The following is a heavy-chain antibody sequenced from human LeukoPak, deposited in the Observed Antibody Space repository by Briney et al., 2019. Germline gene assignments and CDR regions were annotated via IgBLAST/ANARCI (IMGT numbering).Heavy chain of an antibody. CDR3: ARESKSSSFDY. J-gene: IGHJ4*02. CDR1: GGSISSYY. Sequence: SETLSLTCTVSGGSISSYYWSWVRQPPGKGLEWIGYIYYSGSTNYNPSLKSRVTISVDTSKSQFSLKLSSVTAADTAVYYCARESKSSSFDYWGQGTLVTVSS. V-gene: IGHV4-59*01. CDR2: IYYSGST. D-gene: IGHD6-13*01.